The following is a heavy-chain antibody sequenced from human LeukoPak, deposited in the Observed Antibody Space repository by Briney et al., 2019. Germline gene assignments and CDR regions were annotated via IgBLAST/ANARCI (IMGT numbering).Heavy chain of an antibody. D-gene: IGHD6-13*01. V-gene: IGHV3-48*04. Sequence: GGSLRLSCAASGFTFSSYSMNWVRQAPGKGLEWVSYISSSSSTIYYADSVKGRFTISRDNAKNSLYLQMNSLRAEDTAVYYCARVGGHSSSWTWGQGTLVTVSS. CDR1: GFTFSSYS. J-gene: IGHJ5*02. CDR3: ARVGGHSSSWT. CDR2: ISSSSSTI.